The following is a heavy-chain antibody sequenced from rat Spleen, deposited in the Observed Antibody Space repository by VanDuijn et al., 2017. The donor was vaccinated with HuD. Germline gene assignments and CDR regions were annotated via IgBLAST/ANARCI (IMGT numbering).Heavy chain of an antibody. V-gene: IGHV5-31*01. CDR3: ARDSITTG. CDR2: ITNTGDTT. J-gene: IGHJ2*01. Sequence: EVQLVESGGGLVQPGRSLKLSCVASGFTFNNYWMTWIRQAPGKGLEWVASITNTGDTTYYPDSVKSRFTISRDNAKSTLYLQMNSLRSEDTATYYCARDSITTGWGQGVLVTVSS. CDR1: GFTFNNYW. D-gene: IGHD1-10*01.